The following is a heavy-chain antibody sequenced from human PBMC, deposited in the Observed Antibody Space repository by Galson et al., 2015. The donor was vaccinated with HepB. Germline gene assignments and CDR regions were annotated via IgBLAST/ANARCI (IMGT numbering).Heavy chain of an antibody. CDR2: TRNKANSYIT. D-gene: IGHD1-26*01. CDR1: GFTLSDHF. Sequence: SLRLSCAVSGFTLSDHFMDWFRQAPEKGLEWIGRTRNKANSYITEFAASVEGRFTISRDDSKNSVYLQMNSLRTGDSAVYYCSRARDGSYDYWGQGTLVTVSS. J-gene: IGHJ4*02. V-gene: IGHV3-72*01. CDR3: SRARDGSYDY.